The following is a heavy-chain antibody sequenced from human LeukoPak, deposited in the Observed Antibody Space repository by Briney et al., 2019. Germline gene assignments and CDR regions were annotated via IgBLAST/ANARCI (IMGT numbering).Heavy chain of an antibody. CDR1: GFTFSNYW. J-gene: IGHJ4*02. CDR2: IKQDGSEK. CDR3: ASGAEVATIHSYFDY. D-gene: IGHD5-12*01. V-gene: IGHV3-7*01. Sequence: GGSLRLSCAVSGFTFSNYWMSWVRQAPGKGLEWVANIKQDGSEKNYVDSVKGRFTISRDNAKNSLYLQMNSLRAEDTAVYYCASGAEVATIHSYFDYWGQGTLVTVSS.